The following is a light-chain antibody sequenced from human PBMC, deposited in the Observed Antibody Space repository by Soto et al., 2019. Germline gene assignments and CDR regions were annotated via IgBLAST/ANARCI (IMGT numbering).Light chain of an antibody. J-gene: IGLJ1*01. CDR3: QTWGTGIHYV. Sequence: QPVLTQSPSASASLGASVKLTCTLRSGHSSYDIAWHQQQPEKGPRYLMKLNSDRSHSKGDGIPDRFSGSSSGAERYLTISSLQSEDEADYDCQTWGTGIHYVFGTGTKLTVL. V-gene: IGLV4-69*01. CDR1: SGHSSYD. CDR2: LNSDRSH.